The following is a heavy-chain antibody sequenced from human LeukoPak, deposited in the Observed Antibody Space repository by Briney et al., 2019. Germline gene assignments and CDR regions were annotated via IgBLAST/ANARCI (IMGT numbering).Heavy chain of an antibody. J-gene: IGHJ4*02. CDR3: ARISEVVATAFDY. V-gene: IGHV3-33*01. CDR1: GFVFSNYG. CDR2: IWYDGSSK. Sequence: GGSLRLSCTASGFVFSNYGMHWVRQAPGKGLEWVALIWYDGSSKYYADSVKGRFTISRDNSKNTLYLQMNSLRAEDTAVYFCARISEVVATAFDYWGQGTLVIVSS. D-gene: IGHD2-15*01.